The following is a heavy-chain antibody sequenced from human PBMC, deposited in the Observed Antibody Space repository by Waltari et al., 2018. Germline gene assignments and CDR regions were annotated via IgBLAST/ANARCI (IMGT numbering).Heavy chain of an antibody. CDR3: ARLGNDFWSGPDAFDI. CDR2: IKQEGGGK. J-gene: IGHJ3*02. CDR1: GFTFSSYW. Sequence: EVQLVESGGGLVQPGGSLRLSCATSGFTFSSYWMTWGRQAPGKGLWWVANIKQEGGGKYYVDCMKGKFTISRDNAKNSLYLQMNSLRAEDTAVYYCARLGNDFWSGPDAFDIWGQGTMVTVSS. D-gene: IGHD3-3*01. V-gene: IGHV3-7*01.